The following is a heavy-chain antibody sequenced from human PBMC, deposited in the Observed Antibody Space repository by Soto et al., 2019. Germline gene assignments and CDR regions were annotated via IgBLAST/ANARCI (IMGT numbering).Heavy chain of an antibody. J-gene: IGHJ4*02. CDR2: ISAYNGNT. CDR3: ARAKDPYSSGWSPYDY. V-gene: IGHV1-18*01. Sequence: ASVKVSCKASGYTFTSYGISWVRQAPGQGLEWMGWISAYNGNTNYAQKLQGRVTMTTDTSTSTAYMELRSLRSDDTAVYYCARAKDPYSSGWSPYDYWGQGTLVTVSS. CDR1: GYTFTSYG. D-gene: IGHD6-19*01.